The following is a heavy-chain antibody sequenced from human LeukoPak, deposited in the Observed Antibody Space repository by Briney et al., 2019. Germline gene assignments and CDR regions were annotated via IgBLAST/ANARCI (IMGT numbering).Heavy chain of an antibody. CDR3: ARDYDFWSGYYAFDI. V-gene: IGHV4-4*07. D-gene: IGHD3-3*01. CDR1: GGSISSYY. Sequence: SETLSLTCTVPGGSISSYYWSWIRQPAGKGLEWIGRIYTSGSTNYNPSLKSRVTMSVDTSKNQFSLKLSSVTAADTAVYYCARDYDFWSGYYAFDIWGQGTMVTVSS. J-gene: IGHJ3*02. CDR2: IYTSGST.